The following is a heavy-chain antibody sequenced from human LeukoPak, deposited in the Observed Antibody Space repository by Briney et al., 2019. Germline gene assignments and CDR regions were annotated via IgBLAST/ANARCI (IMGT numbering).Heavy chain of an antibody. V-gene: IGHV4-34*01. D-gene: IGHD2-2*01. CDR1: GGSFSGYY. J-gene: IGHJ4*02. Sequence: SETLSLTCAVYGGSFSGYYWSWIRQPPGTGLEGIGEINHSGSTNYHPSLKSRVTISVDTSKNQFSLKLSSVTAADTAVYYCASRRVVPAAIVHWGQGTLVTVSS. CDR2: INHSGST. CDR3: ASRRVVPAAIVH.